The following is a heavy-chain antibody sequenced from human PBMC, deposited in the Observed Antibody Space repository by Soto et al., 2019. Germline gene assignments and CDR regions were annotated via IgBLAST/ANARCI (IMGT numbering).Heavy chain of an antibody. CDR3: ARVTDSNFLY. J-gene: IGHJ4*02. CDR2: IIPIFGTR. Sequence: QVQLVQSGAEVKKPGSSVKVSCKASGGTFSNYTISWVRQAPGQGLQWMGGIIPIFGTRTYAQKFQGRVTITADESTSTVYMELSSLRSEDTAVYYCARVTDSNFLYWGQGALVTVSS. V-gene: IGHV1-69*01. D-gene: IGHD4-4*01. CDR1: GGTFSNYT.